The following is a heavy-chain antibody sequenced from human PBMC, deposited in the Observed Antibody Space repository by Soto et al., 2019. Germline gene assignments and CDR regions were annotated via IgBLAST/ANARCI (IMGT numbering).Heavy chain of an antibody. CDR2: IYYSGRT. D-gene: IGHD4-17*01. CDR3: ARVGGDDFGDSGGFDY. J-gene: IGHJ4*02. V-gene: IGHV4-61*03. Sequence: PSETLSLTCTVSGGSISSGGYYWSWIRQHPGKGLEWIGYIYYSGRTNYNPSLKSRVSISVDTSKNHFSLQLSSVTAADTAVYYCARVGGDDFGDSGGFDYWGQGTLVTVSS. CDR1: GGSISSGGYY.